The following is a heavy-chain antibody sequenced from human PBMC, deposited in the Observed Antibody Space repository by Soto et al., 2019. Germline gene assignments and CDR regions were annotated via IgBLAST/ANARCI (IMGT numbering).Heavy chain of an antibody. CDR2: IYPGDSDT. CDR3: ARRSDYYDSSGYPLYYFDY. D-gene: IGHD3-22*01. J-gene: IGHJ4*02. CDR1: GYSFTSYW. Sequence: GESLKISCKVSGYSFTSYWIGWVRQMPGKGLEWMGIIYPGDSDTRYSPSFQGQVTISADKSISTAYLQWSSLKASDTAMYYCARRSDYYDSSGYPLYYFDYWGQGTLVTVSS. V-gene: IGHV5-51*01.